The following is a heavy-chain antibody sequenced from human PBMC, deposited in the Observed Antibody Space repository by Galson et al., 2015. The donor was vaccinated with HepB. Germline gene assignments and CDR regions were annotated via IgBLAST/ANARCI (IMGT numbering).Heavy chain of an antibody. CDR1: GGTFSSYA. V-gene: IGHV1-69*10. J-gene: IGHJ4*02. D-gene: IGHD2/OR15-2a*01. CDR3: AGDDNSSSVGRACAY. Sequence: SVKVSCKASGGTFSSYAISWVRQAPGQGLEWMGGIIPIFGIANYAQKFQGRVTITADKSTSTAYMELSSLRSEDTAVYYCAGDDNSSSVGRACAYWGQGTLVTVSS. CDR2: IIPIFGIA.